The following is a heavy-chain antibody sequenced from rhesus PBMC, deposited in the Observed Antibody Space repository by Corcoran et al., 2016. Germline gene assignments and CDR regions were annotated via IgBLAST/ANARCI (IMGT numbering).Heavy chain of an antibody. CDR2: IYGNSAST. J-gene: IGHJ6*01. V-gene: IGHV4S7*01. Sequence: QVQLQESGPGLVKPSETLSLTCAVSGGSISGGYYWGWIRQHPGKGLEWIGNIYGNSASTYYNPSLKSRVTISKDTSKNQFSLKLNSVTAADTAVYHCARAAFRPYYYGLDSWGQGVVVTVSS. CDR3: ARAAFRPYYYGLDS. CDR1: GGSISGGYY.